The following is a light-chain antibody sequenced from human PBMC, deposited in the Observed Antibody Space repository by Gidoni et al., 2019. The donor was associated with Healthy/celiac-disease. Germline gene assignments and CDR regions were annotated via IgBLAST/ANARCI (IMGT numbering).Light chain of an antibody. V-gene: IGLV3-1*01. CDR1: KLGDKY. J-gene: IGLJ2*01. CDR3: QAWDSSIAV. Sequence: SYELTQPPSVSVSPGQTATITCSGNKLGDKYASWYQQKPGQSPVLVIYQDRKRPSGIPERFSGSNSGNTATLTISGTQATDEADYYCQAWDSSIAVFGGGTKLTVL. CDR2: QDR.